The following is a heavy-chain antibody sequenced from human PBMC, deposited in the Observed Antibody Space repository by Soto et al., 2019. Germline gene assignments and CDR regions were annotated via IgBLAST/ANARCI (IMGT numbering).Heavy chain of an antibody. CDR3: ASAAREYYYYGMDV. CDR2: ISGSGGST. CDR1: GFSFSSHS. Sequence: GGSLRLSCAASGFSFSSHSVKWVRQAPGKGLEWVSAISGSGGSTYYADSVKGRFTISRDNSKNTLYLQMNSLRAEDTAVYYCASAAREYYYYGMDVWGQGTTVTVSS. V-gene: IGHV3-23*01. J-gene: IGHJ6*02.